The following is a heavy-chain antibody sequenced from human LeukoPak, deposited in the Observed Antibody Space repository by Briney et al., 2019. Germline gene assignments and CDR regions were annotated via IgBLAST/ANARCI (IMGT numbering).Heavy chain of an antibody. D-gene: IGHD3-22*01. V-gene: IGHV1-69*13. CDR2: IIPMYGTT. CDR1: GGTFSRYA. Sequence: SVKVSCKASGGTFSRYAISWVRQAPGQGLEWMGGIIPMYGTTNYAQKFQGRVTITADESTSTAYMELSSLRSEDTALYYCARDRDDSSGYYYGRVLECWGQGPLVTVSS. J-gene: IGHJ4*02. CDR3: ARDRDDSSGYYYGRVLEC.